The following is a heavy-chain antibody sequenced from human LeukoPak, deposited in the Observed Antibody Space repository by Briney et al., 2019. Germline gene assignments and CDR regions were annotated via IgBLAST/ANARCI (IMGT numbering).Heavy chain of an antibody. CDR2: MNPNSGNT. Sequence: ASVKVSCKVSGYTFTSYDINWVRQATGQGLEWMGWMNPNSGNTGYAQKFQGRVTITRNTSISTAYMELSSLRSEDTAVYYCARGERNGFRYYYYMDVWGKGTTVTVSS. CDR1: GYTFTSYD. J-gene: IGHJ6*03. CDR3: ARGERNGFRYYYYMDV. V-gene: IGHV1-8*03.